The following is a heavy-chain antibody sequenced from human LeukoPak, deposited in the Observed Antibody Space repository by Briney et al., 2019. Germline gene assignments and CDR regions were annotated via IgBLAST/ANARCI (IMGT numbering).Heavy chain of an antibody. Sequence: ASVKVSCKASGYTFTSYGISWVRQAPGQGLEWMGWISAYNGNTNYAQKLQGRVTMTTDTSTSTAYMELRSLRSDDTAVYYCARGPPYSSSWHRPYYYYYYYMDVWGKGATVTVSS. CDR1: GYTFTSYG. J-gene: IGHJ6*03. D-gene: IGHD6-13*01. CDR3: ARGPPYSSSWHRPYYYYYYYMDV. V-gene: IGHV1-18*01. CDR2: ISAYNGNT.